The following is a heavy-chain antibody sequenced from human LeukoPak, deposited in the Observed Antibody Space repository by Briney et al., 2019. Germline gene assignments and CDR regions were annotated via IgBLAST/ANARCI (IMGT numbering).Heavy chain of an antibody. V-gene: IGHV1-69*04. CDR2: IIPILGIA. CDR3: ASLWFGELLYKPDY. J-gene: IGHJ4*02. D-gene: IGHD3-10*01. Sequence: ASVNVSCKASGGTFSSYAISWVRQAPGQGLEWMGRIIPILGIANYAQKYQGRVTITADKSTSTAYMELSSLRSEDTAVYYCASLWFGELLYKPDYWGQGTLVTVSS. CDR1: GGTFSSYA.